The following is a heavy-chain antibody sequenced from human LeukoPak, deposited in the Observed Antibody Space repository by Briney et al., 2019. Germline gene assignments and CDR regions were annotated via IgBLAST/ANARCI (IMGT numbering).Heavy chain of an antibody. J-gene: IGHJ4*02. CDR1: GFTFSSYG. D-gene: IGHD6-6*01. CDR3: ARDRWVYSSSSGLAY. V-gene: IGHV3-33*01. Sequence: GGSLRLSCAASGFTFSSYGLHWVRQAPGKGLEWVAVIWYDGSNKYYADSVKGRFTISRDNSKNTLYLQMNSLRAEDTAVYYCARDRWVYSSSSGLAYWGQGTLVTVSS. CDR2: IWYDGSNK.